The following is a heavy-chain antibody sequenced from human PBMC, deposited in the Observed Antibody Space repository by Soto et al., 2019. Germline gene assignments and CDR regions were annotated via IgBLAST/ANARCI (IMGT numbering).Heavy chain of an antibody. Sequence: GASVKVSCKASGGTFSSYAISWVRQAPGQGLEWMGGIIPIFGTANYAQKFQGRVTITADESTSTAYMELSSLRSEDTAVYYCARDRSRTDPCFEPWGQGTLVTVSS. D-gene: IGHD2-2*01. CDR3: ARDRSRTDPCFEP. CDR1: GGTFSSYA. V-gene: IGHV1-69*13. CDR2: IIPIFGTA. J-gene: IGHJ5*02.